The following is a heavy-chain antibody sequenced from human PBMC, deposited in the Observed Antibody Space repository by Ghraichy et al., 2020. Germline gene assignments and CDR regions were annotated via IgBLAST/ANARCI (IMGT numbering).Heavy chain of an antibody. V-gene: IGHV3-23*01. Sequence: GALRLSCAASGFTFSSYAMSWVRQAPGKGLEWVSAISGSGGSTYYADSVKCRFTISRDNSKNTLYLQMNSLRAEDTAVYYCAKELLWFGEPSPFDYWGQGTLVTVSS. D-gene: IGHD3-10*01. CDR3: AKELLWFGEPSPFDY. CDR1: GFTFSSYA. J-gene: IGHJ4*02. CDR2: ISGSGGST.